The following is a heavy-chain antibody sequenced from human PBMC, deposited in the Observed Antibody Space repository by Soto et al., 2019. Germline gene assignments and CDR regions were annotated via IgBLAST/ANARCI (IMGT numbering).Heavy chain of an antibody. D-gene: IGHD6-25*01. CDR1: GGSLSSGFYY. CDR3: ARAAATTAAGSYYYGLDV. J-gene: IGHJ6*02. V-gene: IGHV4-30-4*01. CDR2: FYHTGST. Sequence: QVKLQESGPGLLKPSQTLSLTCSVSGGSLSSGFYYWSWIRQPPGKGLEWIGYFYHTGSTYYNPSLKGRLTISKDMTKNQFSLNLMSVTAADTAVYYCARAAATTAAGSYYYGLDVWGQGTTVTVSS.